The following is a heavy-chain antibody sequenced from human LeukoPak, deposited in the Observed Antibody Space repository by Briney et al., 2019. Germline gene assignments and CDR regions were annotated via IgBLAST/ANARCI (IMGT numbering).Heavy chain of an antibody. CDR3: ARDLEVAGTGY. V-gene: IGHV3-30*04. CDR1: GFTFDDYA. D-gene: IGHD6-19*01. CDR2: ISYDGSNK. Sequence: GGSLRLSCAASGFTFDDYAMHWVRQAPGKGLEWVAVISYDGSNKYYADSVKGRFTISRDNSKNTLYLQMNSLRAEDTAVYYCARDLEVAGTGYWGQGTLVTVSS. J-gene: IGHJ4*02.